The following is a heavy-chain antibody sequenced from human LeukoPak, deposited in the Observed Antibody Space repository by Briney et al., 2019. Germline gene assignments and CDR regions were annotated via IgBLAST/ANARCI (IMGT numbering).Heavy chain of an antibody. Sequence: PGGSLRLSCAASGFTFSNSNMNWVRQAPGRGVEWMSYISTSGTTIYSTHSVKGRFTISRDNAKNPPYLQMNSLRDEDTAVYYCARPLAFGGQGTLVTVSS. CDR1: GFTFSNSN. D-gene: IGHD3-3*02. J-gene: IGHJ4*02. CDR2: ISTSGTTI. CDR3: ARPLAF. V-gene: IGHV3-48*02.